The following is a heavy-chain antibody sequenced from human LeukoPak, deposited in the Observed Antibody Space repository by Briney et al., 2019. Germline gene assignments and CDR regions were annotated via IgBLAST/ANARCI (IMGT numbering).Heavy chain of an antibody. V-gene: IGHV3-11*06. CDR3: ASQDIVATTGAELDY. Sequence: GGSLRLSCAASGFTFSDHYMDWVRQAPGKGLEWVSSISGSSSHTYYADSVKGRFTISRDNAKNSLYLQMNSLRADDTALYYCASQDIVATTGAELDYWGQGTLVTVSS. D-gene: IGHD5-12*01. CDR2: ISGSSSHT. J-gene: IGHJ4*02. CDR1: GFTFSDHY.